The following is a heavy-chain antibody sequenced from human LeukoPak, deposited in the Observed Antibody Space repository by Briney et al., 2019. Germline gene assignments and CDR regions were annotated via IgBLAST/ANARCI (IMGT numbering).Heavy chain of an antibody. CDR1: GYSFTSYW. D-gene: IGHD6-19*01. Sequence: GESLKISCKGSGYSFTSYWISWVRQIPGKGLGWMGISYPGDSDTRNSPSFQGQVTISADKSISTAYLQWSSLKASDPAMYYCARGSSGWYWVLWGQGTLVTVSS. J-gene: IGHJ4*02. V-gene: IGHV5-51*01. CDR3: ARGSSGWYWVL. CDR2: SYPGDSDT.